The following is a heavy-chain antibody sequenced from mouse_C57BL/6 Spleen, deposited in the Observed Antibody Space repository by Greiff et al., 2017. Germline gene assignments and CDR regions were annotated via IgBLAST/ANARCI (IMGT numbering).Heavy chain of an antibody. CDR3: TTYGVYFDY. J-gene: IGHJ2*01. CDR2: IDPENGDT. D-gene: IGHD2-10*02. Sequence: VHVKQSGAELVRPGASVKLSCTASGFNIKDDYMHWVKQRPEQGLEWIGWIDPENGDTEYASKFQGKATITADTSSNTAYLQLSSLTSEDTAVYYCTTYGVYFDYWGQGTTLTVSS. V-gene: IGHV14-4*01. CDR1: GFNIKDDY.